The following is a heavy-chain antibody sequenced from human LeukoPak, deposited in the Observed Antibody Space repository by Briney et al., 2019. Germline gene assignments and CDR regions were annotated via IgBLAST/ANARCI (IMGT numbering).Heavy chain of an antibody. V-gene: IGHV3-21*01. CDR3: ARRASTERGHSYGLDY. CDR2: ISFSGNYI. D-gene: IGHD5-18*01. Sequence: GGSLRLSCAASGFSFSSYSMNWVRQAPGKGLEWVSSISFSGNYIYYADSVRGRITLSRDNAKNSLFLQMNSLRAEDTAVYYCARRASTERGHSYGLDYWGQGTLVTVSS. CDR1: GFSFSSYS. J-gene: IGHJ4*02.